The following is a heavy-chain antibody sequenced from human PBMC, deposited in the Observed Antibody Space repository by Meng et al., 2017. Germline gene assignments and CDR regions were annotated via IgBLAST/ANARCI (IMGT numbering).Heavy chain of an antibody. V-gene: IGHV3-30*01. CDR1: GITVMSNY. D-gene: IGHD2-21*02. CDR3: ARDRGLLSGTSDY. J-gene: IGHJ4*02. Sequence: GQLVDVGGGLVQPGGSLGPPWAASGITVMSNYMSWVLQAPGKGLEWVAVISYDGSNKYYADSVKGRFTISRDNSKNTLYLQMNSLRAEDTAVYYCARDRGLLSGTSDYWGQGTLVTVSS. CDR2: ISYDGSNK.